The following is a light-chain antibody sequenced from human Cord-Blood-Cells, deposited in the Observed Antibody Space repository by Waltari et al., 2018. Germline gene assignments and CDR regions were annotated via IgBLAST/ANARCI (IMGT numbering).Light chain of an antibody. CDR1: QSIRSY. CDR2: AAS. J-gene: IGKJ1*01. CDR3: KQSYSTPWT. V-gene: IGKV1-39*01. Sequence: DIQMTQSPSSLSASVGDRVTITCRASQSIRSYLNWYQQKPGKAPKLLIYAASSLQSGVPSRFSGSGFGTDLTFTMSSLQPADFATYYGKQSYSTPWTFGQGTEVEI.